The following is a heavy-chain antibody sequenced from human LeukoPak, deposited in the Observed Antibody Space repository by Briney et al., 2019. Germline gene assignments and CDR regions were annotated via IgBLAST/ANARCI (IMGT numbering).Heavy chain of an antibody. CDR2: IGTAGDT. CDR1: GFTFSSHD. J-gene: IGHJ4*02. CDR3: ARGGPGYYLDY. V-gene: IGHV3-13*01. Sequence: PGGSLRLSCAASGFTFSSHDMHWVRQATGKGLGWVSTIGTAGDTYYPGSVKGRFTISRENAKNSLYLQMNILKAGDTAVYYCARGGPGYYLDYWGQGTLVTVSP.